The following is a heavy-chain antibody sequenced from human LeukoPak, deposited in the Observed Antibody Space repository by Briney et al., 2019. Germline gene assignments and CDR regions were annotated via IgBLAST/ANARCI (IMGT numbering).Heavy chain of an antibody. CDR1: GFPFSGSH. CDR2: IRNKANSYRT. J-gene: IGHJ4*02. D-gene: IGHD6-25*01. V-gene: IGHV3-73*01. Sequence: GGPVRLFCGASGFPFSGSHMHWVRQASGKGLEWVGRIRNKANSYRTAYAASVKGRFTISRDDSKNTAYLQMNSLKTEDTAVYYCAAPLTGLHYWGQGTLVTVSS. CDR3: AAPLTGLHY.